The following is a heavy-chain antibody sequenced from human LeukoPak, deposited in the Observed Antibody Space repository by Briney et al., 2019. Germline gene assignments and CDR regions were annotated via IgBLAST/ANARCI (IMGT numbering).Heavy chain of an antibody. Sequence: GGSLRLSCAASGFTFSSYAMHWVRQAPGKGLEWVALISYDESNTFYADSVKGRFTISRDNAKNSLYLQMNSLRAEDTAVYYCARFIAAPYYFDYWGRGTLVTVSS. CDR2: ISYDESNT. J-gene: IGHJ4*02. D-gene: IGHD6-13*01. CDR1: GFTFSSYA. CDR3: ARFIAAPYYFDY. V-gene: IGHV3-30*04.